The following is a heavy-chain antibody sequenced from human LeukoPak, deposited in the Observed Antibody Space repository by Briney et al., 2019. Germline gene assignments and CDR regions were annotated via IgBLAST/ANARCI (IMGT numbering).Heavy chain of an antibody. J-gene: IGHJ6*03. CDR1: GFTFDDYG. D-gene: IGHD3-3*01. CDR2: INWNGGST. V-gene: IGHV3-20*04. Sequence: GGSLRLSCAASGFTFDDYGMSWVRHAPGKGLEWVSDINWNGGSTGYADSVKGRFTISRDNAKNSLYLQMNSLRAEDTALYYCARDSTYYDFWSGSRYYYYYMDVWGKGTTVTVSS. CDR3: ARDSTYYDFWSGSRYYYYYMDV.